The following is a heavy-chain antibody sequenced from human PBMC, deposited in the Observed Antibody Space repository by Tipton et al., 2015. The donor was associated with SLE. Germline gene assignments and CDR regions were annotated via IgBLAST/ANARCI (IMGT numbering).Heavy chain of an antibody. CDR2: IIPIFGTA. J-gene: IGHJ3*02. CDR1: GGTFSSYA. V-gene: IGHV1-69*01. CDR3: ARYQGYYDSSGVDAFDI. Sequence: QVQLVQSGAEVKKPGSSVKVSCKASGGTFSSYAISWVRQAPGQGLEWMGGIIPIFGTANYAQKFQGRVTITADESTSAAYMELSSLGSEDTAVYYCARYQGYYDSSGVDAFDIWGQGTMVTVSS. D-gene: IGHD3-22*01.